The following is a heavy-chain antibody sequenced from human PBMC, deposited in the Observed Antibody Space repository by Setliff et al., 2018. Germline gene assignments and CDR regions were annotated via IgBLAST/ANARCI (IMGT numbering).Heavy chain of an antibody. CDR1: GGSISSHY. V-gene: IGHV4-59*11. D-gene: IGHD6-13*01. CDR3: ARGRIAAALYYFDY. CDR2: IYYSGST. J-gene: IGHJ4*02. Sequence: PSETLSLTCTVSGGSISSHYWSWIRQPPGKGLEWIGYIYYSGSTNYNPSLKSRVTRSVDTPKNQFSLKLSSVTAADTAVYYCARGRIAAALYYFDYWGQGTLVTVSS.